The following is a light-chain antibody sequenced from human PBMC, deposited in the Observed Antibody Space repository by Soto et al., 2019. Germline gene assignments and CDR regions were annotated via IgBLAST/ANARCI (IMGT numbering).Light chain of an antibody. CDR2: DAS. V-gene: IGKV3-11*01. CDR1: QSVSNNY. J-gene: IGKJ5*01. Sequence: EIVLTHSPVTLSLSPGERATLSFGASQSVSNNYLAWYQQKPGQAPRLLIYDASNRATGIPARFSGSGSGTDFTLTISSLEPEDFAVYFCQQRSNWPPEITLGQRTRLEIK. CDR3: QQRSNWPPEIT.